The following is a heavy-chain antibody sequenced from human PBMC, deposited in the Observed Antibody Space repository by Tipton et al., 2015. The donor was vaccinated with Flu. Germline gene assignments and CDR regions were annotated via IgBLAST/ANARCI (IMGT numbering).Heavy chain of an antibody. V-gene: IGHV4-59*01. J-gene: IGHJ4*02. D-gene: IGHD4-17*01. CDR2: IYYSGST. Sequence: TLSLTCTVSGGSISRYYWSWIRQPPGKGLEWIGYIYYSGSTNYNPSPKSRVTISLDTSKNQFSLNLNSVTAADPAVYYCARDSGFGDPFDYWGQGTLVTVSS. CDR3: ARDSGFGDPFDY. CDR1: GGSISRYY.